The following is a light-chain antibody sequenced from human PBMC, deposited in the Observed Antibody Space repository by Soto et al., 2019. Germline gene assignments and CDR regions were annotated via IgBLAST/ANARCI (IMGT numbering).Light chain of an antibody. Sequence: ESVLTQSPGTLYLSPGEVITLYCRAIQTVSKNYLAWYQQKPGQAPRLLIYDASNRATGIPARFSGSGSGTDFTLTISSLEPEDFAVYYCQQRSNGPPITFGQGTRLEIK. CDR1: QTVSKNY. J-gene: IGKJ5*01. V-gene: IGKV3-11*01. CDR2: DAS. CDR3: QQRSNGPPIT.